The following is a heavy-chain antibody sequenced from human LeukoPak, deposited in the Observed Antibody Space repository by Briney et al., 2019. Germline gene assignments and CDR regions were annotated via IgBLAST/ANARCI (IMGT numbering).Heavy chain of an antibody. CDR3: ARRAYYDSSGYNPTAGYFDL. J-gene: IGHJ2*01. D-gene: IGHD3-22*01. CDR1: GASIFSYY. CDR2: IYSNGIT. V-gene: IGHV4-4*08. Sequence: SETLSLTCTVSGASIFSYYWNWIRQSPGKGLEWIGFIYSNGITSYNPSLRSRGSISIATSRNQFSLGLTSVTAADTAIYYCARRAYYDSSGYNPTAGYFDLWGRGTLVTVSS.